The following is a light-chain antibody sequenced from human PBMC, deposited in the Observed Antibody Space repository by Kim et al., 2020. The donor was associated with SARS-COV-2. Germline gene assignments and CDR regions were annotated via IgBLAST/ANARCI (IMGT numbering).Light chain of an antibody. J-gene: IGKJ4*01. Sequence: EIVMTQSPATLSVSPGERATLSCRASQNVRSNLAWYQQKPGQAPSLLIYGASTRATGIPARFSGSGSGTEFTLTIGSLLSDDSALYYCQQYNSNPLTFGGGTKVDIK. CDR3: QQYNSNPLT. V-gene: IGKV3-15*01. CDR1: QNVRSN. CDR2: GAS.